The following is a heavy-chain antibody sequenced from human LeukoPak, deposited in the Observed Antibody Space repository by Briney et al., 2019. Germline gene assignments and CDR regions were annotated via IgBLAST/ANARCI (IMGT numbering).Heavy chain of an antibody. CDR1: GFTLSSYA. CDR3: AKDSAFYYIDV. D-gene: IGHD3-10*01. CDR2: IRYNGNNQ. J-gene: IGHJ6*03. V-gene: IGHV3-30*02. Sequence: GGSLRLSCAASGFTLSSYAMSWVRQAPGKGLEWVAFIRYNGNNQYYADSVKGRFTISRGNSKNTLYLQMNSLKGDDTAVYYCAKDSAFYYIDVWGKGTTVIISS.